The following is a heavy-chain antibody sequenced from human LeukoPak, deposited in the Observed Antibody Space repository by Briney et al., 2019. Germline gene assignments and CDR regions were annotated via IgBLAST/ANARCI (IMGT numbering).Heavy chain of an antibody. CDR2: ISYDGSNK. Sequence: GGSLRLSCAASGFTFSSYAMHWVRQAPGKGLEWVAVISYDGSNKYYADSVKGRFTISRDNSKNTLYLQMNSLRAEDTAVYYCARDIYDSSGCGGDYWGQGTLVTVSS. CDR1: GFTFSSYA. D-gene: IGHD3-22*01. J-gene: IGHJ4*02. V-gene: IGHV3-30-3*01. CDR3: ARDIYDSSGCGGDY.